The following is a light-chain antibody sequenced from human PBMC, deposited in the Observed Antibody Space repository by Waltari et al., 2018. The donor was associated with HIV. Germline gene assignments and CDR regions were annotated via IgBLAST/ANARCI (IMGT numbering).Light chain of an antibody. Sequence: EIVLTQSPGTLSLSPGQTATLSCRASQSLDNNYLAWYQQRPGRAPRLLMYGAFRRAAGIPDRFSGSGSGTDFTLTINRLEPEDFAVYYCQQYATSWTFGQGTKVEIK. CDR3: QQYATSWT. V-gene: IGKV3-20*01. CDR1: QSLDNNY. J-gene: IGKJ1*01. CDR2: GAF.